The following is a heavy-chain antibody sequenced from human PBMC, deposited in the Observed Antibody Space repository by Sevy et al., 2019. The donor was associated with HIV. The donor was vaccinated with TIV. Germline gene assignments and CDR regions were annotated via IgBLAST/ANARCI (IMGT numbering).Heavy chain of an antibody. Sequence: ASVKVSCKASGGTFSSYAISWVRQAPGQGLEWMGGIIPIFGTANYAQKFQGRVTITADESTSTAYMELSSLRSEDTAVYYCARDAEGIAVAGMNWFDPWGQGTLVTVSS. CDR1: GGTFSSYA. D-gene: IGHD6-19*01. V-gene: IGHV1-69*13. J-gene: IGHJ5*02. CDR2: IIPIFGTA. CDR3: ARDAEGIAVAGMNWFDP.